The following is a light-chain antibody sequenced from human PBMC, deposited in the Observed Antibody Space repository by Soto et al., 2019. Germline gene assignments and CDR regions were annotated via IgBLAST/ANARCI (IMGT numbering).Light chain of an antibody. CDR3: QQYNSYSRT. V-gene: IGKV4-1*01. CDR2: WAS. J-gene: IGKJ1*01. CDR1: DSLFDRYNNSNY. Sequence: IVIPQFPDSLAVSLCERATINFKSYDSLFDRYNNSNYLAWYQQRPGQPPKLLIRWASKRESGVPDRFIGGGSGTDFTLTISSLQPDDFATYYCQQYNSYSRTFGQGTKVDIK.